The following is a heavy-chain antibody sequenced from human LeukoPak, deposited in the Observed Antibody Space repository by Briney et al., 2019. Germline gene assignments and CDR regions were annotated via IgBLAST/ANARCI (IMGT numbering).Heavy chain of an antibody. V-gene: IGHV4-34*01. J-gene: IGHJ5*02. CDR2: INHGGST. D-gene: IGHD5-12*01. Sequence: SETLSLTCAVYGGSFSGYYWSWIRQPPGKGLEWIGEINHGGSTNYNPSLKSRVTISVDTSKNQFSLKLSSVTAADTAVYYCVTRPSGYDSSNWSDPWGQGTLVTVSS. CDR3: VTRPSGYDSSNWSDP. CDR1: GGSFSGYY.